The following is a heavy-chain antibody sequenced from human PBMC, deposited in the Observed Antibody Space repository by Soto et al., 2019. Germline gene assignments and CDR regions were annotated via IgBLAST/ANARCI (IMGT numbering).Heavy chain of an antibody. D-gene: IGHD6-19*01. J-gene: IGHJ4*02. CDR3: ARGQQWLVLPDY. CDR1: GGTSSSYT. V-gene: IGHV1-69*02. Sequence: QVQLVQSGAEVKKPGSSVKVSCKASGGTSSSYTISWVRQAPGQGLEWMGRIIPILGIANYAQKFQGRVTITADKSTSTAYMELSSLRSEDTAVYYCARGQQWLVLPDYWGQGTLVTVSS. CDR2: IIPILGIA.